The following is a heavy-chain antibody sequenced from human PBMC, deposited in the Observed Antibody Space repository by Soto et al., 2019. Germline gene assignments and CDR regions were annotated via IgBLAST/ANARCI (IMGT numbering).Heavy chain of an antibody. CDR1: GFTFSSYG. V-gene: IGHV3-33*01. J-gene: IGHJ6*02. CDR2: IWYDGSNK. D-gene: IGHD3-22*01. Sequence: GGSLRLSCAASGFTFSSYGMHWVRQAPGKGLEWVAVIWYDGSNKYYADSVKGRFTISRDNSKNTLYLQMNSLRAEGTAVYYCARDYYDSSYYYYGMDVWGQGTTVTVSS. CDR3: ARDYYDSSYYYYGMDV.